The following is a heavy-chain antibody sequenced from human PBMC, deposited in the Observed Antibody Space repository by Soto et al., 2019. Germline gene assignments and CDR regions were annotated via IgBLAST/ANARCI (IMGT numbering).Heavy chain of an antibody. CDR2: IFYSGGT. J-gene: IGHJ5*02. D-gene: IGHD3-22*01. CDR1: GSISGYY. CDR3: ARQASGYYYGWFDP. V-gene: IGHV4-39*01. Sequence: SETLSLTCTVSGSISGYYWAWIRQSPGKGLEWIGTIFYSGGTFYTPSLKSRVTMSVDTSNNQFSLKLSSVTAADTAVYYCARQASGYYYGWFDPWGQGTLVTVSS.